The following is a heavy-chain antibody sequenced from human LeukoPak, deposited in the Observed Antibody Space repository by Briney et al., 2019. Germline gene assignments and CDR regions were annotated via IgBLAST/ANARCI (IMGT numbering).Heavy chain of an antibody. J-gene: IGHJ2*01. CDR2: LYSGGDT. D-gene: IGHD3-10*01. Sequence: GGSQRLSCAASGFTVGTKYMNWVRQAPGKGLEWVSILYSGGDTYYADSVKGRFTISRDNSRNTLSLQMNSLRVEDTAVYYCARVGDHYHWYFDLWGRGTLVTVSS. V-gene: IGHV3-53*01. CDR1: GFTVGTKY. CDR3: ARVGDHYHWYFDL.